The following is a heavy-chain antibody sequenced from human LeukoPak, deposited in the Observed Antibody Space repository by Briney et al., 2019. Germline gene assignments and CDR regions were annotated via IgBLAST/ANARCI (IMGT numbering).Heavy chain of an antibody. Sequence: SETLSLTCTVSGGSFRSHYWSWLRQPAGKGLEWVGRIYASGSTNYNPSLKSRVTMSVDTYKNQFSLKLSSMTAADTAVYYCARDWEAYGDLPGAFDIWGQGTMVTVSP. V-gene: IGHV4-4*07. CDR3: ARDWEAYGDLPGAFDI. J-gene: IGHJ3*02. CDR1: GGSFRSHY. D-gene: IGHD4-17*01. CDR2: IYASGST.